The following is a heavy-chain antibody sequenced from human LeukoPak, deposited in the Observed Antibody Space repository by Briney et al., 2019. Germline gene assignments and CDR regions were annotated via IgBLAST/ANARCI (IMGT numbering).Heavy chain of an antibody. J-gene: IGHJ4*02. CDR3: GSNPDYDILTGWVY. Sequence: ASVKVSCKASGYTFTGYYMHWVRQAPGQGLERMGWINPNSGGTNYAQKFQGRVTMTRDTSISTAYMELSRLRSDDTAVYYCGSNPDYDILTGWVYWGQGTLVTVSS. D-gene: IGHD3-9*01. V-gene: IGHV1-2*02. CDR2: INPNSGGT. CDR1: GYTFTGYY.